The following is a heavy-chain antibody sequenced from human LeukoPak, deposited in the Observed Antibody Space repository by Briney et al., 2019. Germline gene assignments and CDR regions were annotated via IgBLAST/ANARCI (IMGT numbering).Heavy chain of an antibody. D-gene: IGHD6-13*01. J-gene: IGHJ4*02. V-gene: IGHV1-46*01. CDR1: RCTFTSYY. Sequence: ASVKVSCKASRCTFTSYYMHWVRQAPGQGLEGMGIINPSGGSTSYAQKFQGRVTMTRDTSTSTVYMELSSLRSEDTAVYYCARSSLAAAGFDYWGQGTLVTVSS. CDR2: INPSGGST. CDR3: ARSSLAAAGFDY.